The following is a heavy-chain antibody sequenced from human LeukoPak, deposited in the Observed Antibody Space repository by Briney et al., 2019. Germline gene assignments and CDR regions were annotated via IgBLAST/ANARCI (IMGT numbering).Heavy chain of an antibody. CDR3: ARQPTHYYHSSGYFDF. CDR1: GDSISSTYYY. J-gene: IGHJ4*02. D-gene: IGHD3-22*01. V-gene: IGHV4-39*01. Sequence: PSETLSLTCTVSGDSISSTYYYWGWIRQPPGKGLEWIGYIYYSGSTYYIPSLESRVTMSVDTSKNQFSLRLRSVTAADTAVYYCARQPTHYYHSSGYFDFWGQGSLVTVSS. CDR2: IYYSGST.